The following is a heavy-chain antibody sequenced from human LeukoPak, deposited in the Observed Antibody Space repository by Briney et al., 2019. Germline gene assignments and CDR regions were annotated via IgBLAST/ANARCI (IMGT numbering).Heavy chain of an antibody. CDR2: IYYSGST. D-gene: IGHD2-2*01. CDR1: GGSISSYY. Sequence: KPSETLSLTCTVSGGSISSYYWSWIRQPPGKGLEWIGYIYYSGSTNYNPSPKSRVTISVDTSKNQFSLKLSSVSAADTAVYYCARHAIVPAAMDQFDYWGQGTLVTVSS. V-gene: IGHV4-59*08. J-gene: IGHJ4*02. CDR3: ARHAIVPAAMDQFDY.